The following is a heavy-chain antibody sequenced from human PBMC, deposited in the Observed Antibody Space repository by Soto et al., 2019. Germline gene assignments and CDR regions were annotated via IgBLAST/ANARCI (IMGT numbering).Heavy chain of an antibody. CDR2: INAGNGNT. V-gene: IGHV1-3*01. CDR1: GYTFTSYA. J-gene: IGHJ5*02. CDR3: ARDRGSGWYFPNWFDP. D-gene: IGHD6-19*01. Sequence: QVQLVQSGAEVKKPGASVKVSCKASGYTFTSYAMHWVRQAPGQRLEWMGWINAGNGNTKYSQKFQGRVTINRDTSASTAYMELSSLRSEDTAVYYCARDRGSGWYFPNWFDPWGQGTLVTVSS.